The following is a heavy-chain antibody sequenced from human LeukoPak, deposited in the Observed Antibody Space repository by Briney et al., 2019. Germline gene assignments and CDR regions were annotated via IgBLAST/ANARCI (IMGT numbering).Heavy chain of an antibody. J-gene: IGHJ5*02. Sequence: ASVKVSCKASGGTFSSYAISWVRQAPGQGLEWMGRIIPILGIANYAQKFQGRVTITADKSTSTAYMELSSLRSEDTAVYYCARAPRFYDYCNWFDPWGQGTLVTVSS. D-gene: IGHD3-16*01. CDR1: GGTFSSYA. V-gene: IGHV1-69*04. CDR3: ARAPRFYDYCNWFDP. CDR2: IIPILGIA.